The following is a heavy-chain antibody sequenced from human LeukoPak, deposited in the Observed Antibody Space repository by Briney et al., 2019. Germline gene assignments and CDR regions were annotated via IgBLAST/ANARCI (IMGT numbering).Heavy chain of an antibody. CDR2: INPTGTGT. CDR1: AYTFTNYY. CDR3: AREESGGYFDY. J-gene: IGHJ4*02. Sequence: ASVTVSCTSSAYTFTNYYMHWVRQAPGQGLEWVGLINPTGTGTNYAQKFRGRVTLTSDTSTTTVYMELSSLRSEDTAVYYCAREESGGYFDYWGQGTPVTVSS. V-gene: IGHV1-46*01. D-gene: IGHD2-8*02.